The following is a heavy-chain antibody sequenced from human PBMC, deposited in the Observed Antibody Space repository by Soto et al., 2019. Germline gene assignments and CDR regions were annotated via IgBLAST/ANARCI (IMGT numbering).Heavy chain of an antibody. CDR3: AKVMGWGGWWRVYFDY. V-gene: IGHV3-23*01. Sequence: EVQLLESGGGLVQPGGSLRLSCAASGFTFSSYAMSWVRQAPGKGLEWVSAISGSGGSTYYADSVKGRFTISRDNSKNTLYLQMNSLRAEDTAVYYCAKVMGWGGWWRVYFDYWGQGTLVTVSS. D-gene: IGHD6-19*01. CDR2: ISGSGGST. CDR1: GFTFSSYA. J-gene: IGHJ4*02.